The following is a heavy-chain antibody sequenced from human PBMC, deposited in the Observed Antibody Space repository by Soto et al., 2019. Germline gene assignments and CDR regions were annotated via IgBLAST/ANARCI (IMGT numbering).Heavy chain of an antibody. CDR3: ATGGWGRYFVL. CDR2: IKQGGSEK. J-gene: IGHJ2*01. Sequence: EVQLVESGGGLVQPGGSLRLSCAASGFTFTTYWMKWVRQAPGKGLEWVADIKQGGSEKYYVDSVKGRFTISRDNAKNPLYLQMKSLRAEDTAVYYCATGGWGRYFVLWCRGTLVTLSS. V-gene: IGHV3-7*05. CDR1: GFTFTTYW. D-gene: IGHD2-21*02.